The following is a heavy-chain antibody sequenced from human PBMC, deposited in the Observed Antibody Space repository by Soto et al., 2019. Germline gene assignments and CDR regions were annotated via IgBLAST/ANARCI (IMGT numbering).Heavy chain of an antibody. CDR3: ARGVVDTNVVFKWFDP. J-gene: IGHJ5*02. D-gene: IGHD2-15*01. CDR2: IIPLFGIP. Sequence: RQAPGQGLEWMGGIIPLFGIPNYAQKFQGRLTITADKSTSTAYMELSSLRSEDTAVYYCARGVVDTNVVFKWFDPWGQGTLVTVSS. V-gene: IGHV1-69*17.